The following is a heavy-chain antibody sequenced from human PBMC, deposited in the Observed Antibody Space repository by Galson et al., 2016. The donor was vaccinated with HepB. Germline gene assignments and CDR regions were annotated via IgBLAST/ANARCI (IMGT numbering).Heavy chain of an antibody. CDR2: ISSRGSTR. D-gene: IGHD2-2*01. CDR1: GFTISPYS. J-gene: IGHJ6*04. Sequence: SLRLSCAASGFTISPYSMNWVRQAPGKGLEWVSHISSRGSTRYYDDYVKGRFTISRDNAKNSLHLQMNSLRDEDTAVYYCARDPGQCSTNSCYGYGMDVWGKGTTVTVSS. CDR3: ARDPGQCSTNSCYGYGMDV. V-gene: IGHV3-48*02.